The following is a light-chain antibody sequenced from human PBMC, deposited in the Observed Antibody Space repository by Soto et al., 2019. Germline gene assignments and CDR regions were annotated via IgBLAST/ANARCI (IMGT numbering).Light chain of an antibody. CDR3: QHRNTWPAT. J-gene: IGKJ5*01. CDR2: DAS. CDR1: QGVRSY. Sequence: EIVLTQSPATLSLSPGERATLSCRASQGVRSYLAWYQHKPGQAPRLLIYDASNRATGIPARFSGSGSGTDFTLTISSLEPEDFAVYYCQHRNTWPATLGQGTRREIK. V-gene: IGKV3-11*01.